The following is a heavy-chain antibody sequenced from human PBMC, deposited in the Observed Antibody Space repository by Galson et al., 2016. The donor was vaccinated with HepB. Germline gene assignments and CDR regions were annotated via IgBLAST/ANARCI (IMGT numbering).Heavy chain of an antibody. J-gene: IGHJ4*02. V-gene: IGHV3-23*01. CDR2: LSGSGGNT. D-gene: IGHD5-18*01. CDR1: GFTFSSHA. Sequence: SLRLSCAASGFTFSSHAMSWVRQAPGKGLEWVSALSGSGGNTSYADSVKGRFTISRDNSKNTPYLKMNSLRAEETAVYYCAKYTAMVQMDYWGQGTLVTVSS. CDR3: AKYTAMVQMDY.